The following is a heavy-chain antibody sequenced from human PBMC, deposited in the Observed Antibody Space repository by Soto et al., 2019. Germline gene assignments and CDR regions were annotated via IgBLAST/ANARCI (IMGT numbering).Heavy chain of an antibody. V-gene: IGHV3-11*01. Sequence: PGGSLRLSCAASGFTFSDYYMSWIRQAPGKGLEWVSYISSSGSTIYYADSVKGRFTISRDNAKNSLYLQMNSLRAEDTAVYYCAREEIAAADDWFDPWGQGTLVTVS. CDR1: GFTFSDYY. CDR3: AREEIAAADDWFDP. D-gene: IGHD6-13*01. J-gene: IGHJ5*02. CDR2: ISSSGSTI.